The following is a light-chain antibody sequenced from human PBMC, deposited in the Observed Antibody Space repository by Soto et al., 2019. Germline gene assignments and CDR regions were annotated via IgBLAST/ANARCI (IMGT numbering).Light chain of an antibody. V-gene: IGKV1-6*01. Sequence: AIQMTQSPSSLSASLGDRVTITCRASEDIKTDLGWYQQKPGKSPKLLIYIASTLQTGVPSRFSGSGSGTVFTLAINSLQPEDFATYYCLQDYSYPRTFGQGTKVEIK. CDR2: IAS. CDR3: LQDYSYPRT. CDR1: EDIKTD. J-gene: IGKJ1*01.